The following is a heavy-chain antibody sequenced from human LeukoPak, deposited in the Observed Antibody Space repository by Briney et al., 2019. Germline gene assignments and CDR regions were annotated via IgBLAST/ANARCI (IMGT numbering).Heavy chain of an antibody. CDR1: GYTFTAYY. J-gene: IGHJ3*01. CDR3: ARVDSGHDYGPS. V-gene: IGHV1-2*06. CDR2: INPSSGDT. Sequence: ASVKVSCKASGYTFTAYYMHWVRQVPGQGLEWMGRINPSSGDTDYAQKFQGRVNMTRDTSISTAYMEVSRLRSDDTAVYYCARVDSGHDYGPSWGQGTTVTVSS. D-gene: IGHD5-12*01.